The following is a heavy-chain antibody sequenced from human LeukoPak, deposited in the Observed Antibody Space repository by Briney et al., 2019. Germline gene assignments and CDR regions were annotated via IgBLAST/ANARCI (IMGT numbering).Heavy chain of an antibody. CDR2: ISGSSSYI. D-gene: IGHD6-13*01. CDR3: ARQLGGWFDP. Sequence: GGSLRLSCAASGFTFSSYSMNRVRQAPGKGLEWVSSISGSSSYIYYADSVKGRFTISRDNAKNSLYLQMNSLRAEDTAVYYCARQLGGWFDPWGQGTLVTVSS. J-gene: IGHJ5*02. CDR1: GFTFSSYS. V-gene: IGHV3-21*01.